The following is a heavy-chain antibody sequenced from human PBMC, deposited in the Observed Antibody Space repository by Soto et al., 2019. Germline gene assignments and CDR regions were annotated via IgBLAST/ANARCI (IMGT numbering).Heavy chain of an antibody. V-gene: IGHV3-9*01. D-gene: IGHD1-7*01. CDR3: AKHTARTATTWYFDL. CDR2: ISWNSDSI. J-gene: IGHJ2*01. Sequence: EVQLVESGGGLVQPGGSLRLSCAASGFIFDNYAIYWVRQAPGKGLEWVSGISWNSDSIAYADSVKGRFTISRDDAKKSVYLQMNSLRGEDTALYYCAKHTARTATTWYFDLWCRGTLVTVSA. CDR1: GFIFDNYA.